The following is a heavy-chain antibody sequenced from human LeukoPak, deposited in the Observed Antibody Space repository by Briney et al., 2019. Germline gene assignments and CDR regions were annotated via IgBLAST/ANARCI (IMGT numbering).Heavy chain of an antibody. CDR1: SGSISSSDFF. D-gene: IGHD3-10*01. V-gene: IGHV4-39*01. CDR3: ARLAGVTHFDY. CDR2: IYYSGST. Sequence: SETLSLTCTVSSGSISSSDFFWGWIRQPPGKGLEWIGSIYYSGSTFYNPSLKSRVTISVDTSKNQFSLKLSSVTAADTAVYYCARLAGVTHFDYWGQGTLVTVSS. J-gene: IGHJ4*02.